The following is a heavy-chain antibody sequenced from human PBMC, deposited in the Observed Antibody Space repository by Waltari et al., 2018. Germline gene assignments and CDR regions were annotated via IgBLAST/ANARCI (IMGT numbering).Heavy chain of an antibody. D-gene: IGHD2-2*01. CDR1: GYSITGGYH. Sequence: QVQLQESGPGLVKPSETLSLTCTVSGYSITGGYHWAWMRQTPGKGLEWIGSIYHDGRPFYNPSLNSRVTISLDTSKNQFSLKLNAVTAADTAVHYCARVGWGYCTSRRCYEAVYWGQGTLVTVSS. CDR2: IYHDGRP. V-gene: IGHV4-38-2*02. CDR3: ARVGWGYCTSRRCYEAVY. J-gene: IGHJ4*02.